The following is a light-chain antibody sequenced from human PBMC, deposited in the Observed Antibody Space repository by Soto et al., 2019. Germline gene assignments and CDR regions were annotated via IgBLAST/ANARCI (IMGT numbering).Light chain of an antibody. CDR1: HSVSSNY. V-gene: IGKV3-20*01. CDR2: DVS. Sequence: EIVLTQSPGTLSLSPGERATLSCRSSHSVSSNYLAWYQQKPGQAPRLLIYDVSSRATGIPDRFSGSGSGTDFTLTISRLELVDFAVYYCQRYGISPTFGQGTKVEIK. J-gene: IGKJ1*01. CDR3: QRYGISPT.